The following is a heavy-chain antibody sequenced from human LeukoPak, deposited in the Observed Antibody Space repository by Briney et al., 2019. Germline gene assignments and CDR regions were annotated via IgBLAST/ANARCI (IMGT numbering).Heavy chain of an antibody. J-gene: IGHJ5*02. D-gene: IGHD3-10*01. CDR2: IYYSGST. CDR1: GGSISSSSYY. V-gene: IGHV4-39*07. Sequence: SETLSLTCTVSGGSISSSSYYWGWIRQPPGKGLEWIGSIYYSGSTYYNPSLKSRVTISVDTSKNQFSLKLSSVTAADTAVYYCARDHYGCMGGRWFDPWGQGTLVAVSS. CDR3: ARDHYGCMGGRWFDP.